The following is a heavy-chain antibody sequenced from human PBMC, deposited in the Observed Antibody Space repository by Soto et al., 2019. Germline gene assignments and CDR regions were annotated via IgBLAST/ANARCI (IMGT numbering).Heavy chain of an antibody. J-gene: IGHJ5*02. CDR2: IKQDSSET. CDR3: VTDWGQLSGA. D-gene: IGHD3-16*01. CDR1: GFTFSNYW. Sequence: EVLLVESGGGLVQPGGSLRLSCAASGFTFSNYWMSWARQGPGKGLEWVAVIKQDSSETYYVDSVKGPFTVSRDNAKRSLYLQMNTLRVEDTAVYYCVTDWGQLSGAWGQGVLVTVSS. V-gene: IGHV3-7*03.